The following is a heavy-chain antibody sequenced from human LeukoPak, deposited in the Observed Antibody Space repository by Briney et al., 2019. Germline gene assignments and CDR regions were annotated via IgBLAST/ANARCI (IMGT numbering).Heavy chain of an antibody. V-gene: IGHV3-53*01. D-gene: IGHD5-18*01. CDR3: ATVDTAMRGFYDY. J-gene: IGHJ4*02. CDR2: IYSGGST. Sequence: SGGSLRLSCAASGFTVSSNYMSWVRQAPGKGLEWVSVIYSGGSTYYADSVKGRFTISRDNSKNTLYLQMNSLRAEDTAVYYCATVDTAMRGFYDYWGQGTLVTVSS. CDR1: GFTVSSNY.